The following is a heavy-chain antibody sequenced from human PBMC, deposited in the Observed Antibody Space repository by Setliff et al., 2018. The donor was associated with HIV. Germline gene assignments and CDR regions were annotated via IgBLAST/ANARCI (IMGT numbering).Heavy chain of an antibody. CDR3: AREGGAERMPFVYYYMDV. J-gene: IGHJ6*03. CDR1: GFTFSRYA. D-gene: IGHD2-21*01. Sequence: GGSLRLSCAASGFTFSRYAMNWVRQAPGKGLEWVAFIWFEGSNEYYADSVKGRFTISRDNSKNTLYLQRSSLRADDTAIYYCAREGGAERMPFVYYYMDVWGKGTTVTVSS. V-gene: IGHV3-33*01. CDR2: IWFEGSNE.